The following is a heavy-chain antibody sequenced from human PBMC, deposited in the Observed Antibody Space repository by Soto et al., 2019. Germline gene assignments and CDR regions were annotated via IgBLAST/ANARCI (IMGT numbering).Heavy chain of an antibody. J-gene: IGHJ6*02. CDR1: GYTFTSYY. D-gene: IGHD3-9*01. CDR3: ARPRLRYFDWLPHYYYGMDV. CDR2: INPSGGST. V-gene: IGHV1-46*01. Sequence: ASVKVSCKASGYTFTSYYMHWVRQAPGQGLEWMGIINPSGGSTSYAQKFQGRVTMTRDTSTSTVYMELSSLRSEDTAVYHCARPRLRYFDWLPHYYYGMDVWGQGTTVTVSS.